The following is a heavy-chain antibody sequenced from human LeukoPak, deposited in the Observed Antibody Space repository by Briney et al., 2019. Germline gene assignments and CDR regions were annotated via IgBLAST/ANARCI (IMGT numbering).Heavy chain of an antibody. CDR3: ARDQAIDIRAYDI. CDR2: IDAGGSYI. CDR1: GFAFSGDN. Sequence: GGSLRLSRAASGFAFSGDNMNWVRQAPGNGLEWVSFIDAGGSYIRYADSVKGRFTISRDNAKNSLFLQMNSLRAEDTAMYFCARDQAIDIRAYDIWGQGTMVTVSS. D-gene: IGHD5-12*01. J-gene: IGHJ3*02. V-gene: IGHV3-21*01.